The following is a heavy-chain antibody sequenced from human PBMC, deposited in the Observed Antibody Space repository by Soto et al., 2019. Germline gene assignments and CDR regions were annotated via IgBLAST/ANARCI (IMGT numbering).Heavy chain of an antibody. CDR1: GFTFINYA. Sequence: EVQLLESGGGLVQPGGSLRLSCAGSGFTFINYAINWVRQAPGKGLEWVSTISGGGDAPFFADSVRGRVTISRDNSQNTVTLQMNNLGVDDTAVYFCAREVPGSTSRPDYWYFDLWGRGTLVTVSS. J-gene: IGHJ2*01. V-gene: IGHV3-23*01. CDR3: AREVPGSTSRPDYWYFDL. CDR2: ISGGGDAP. D-gene: IGHD3-10*01.